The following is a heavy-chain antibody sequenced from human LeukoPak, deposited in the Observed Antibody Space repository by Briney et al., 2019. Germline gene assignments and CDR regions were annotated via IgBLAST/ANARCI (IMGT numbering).Heavy chain of an antibody. D-gene: IGHD4-17*01. CDR3: ARGTLTVTRGFDP. V-gene: IGHV4-61*02. CDR1: GGSISSSSYY. Sequence: SETLSLTCIVSGGSISSSSYYWSWIRQPAGRGLEWIGRIYTSGSTHYNPSLKSRVTMSVDTSKNQFSLKLSSVTAADTAVYYCARGTLTVTRGFDPWGQGTMVTVSS. CDR2: IYTSGST. J-gene: IGHJ5*02.